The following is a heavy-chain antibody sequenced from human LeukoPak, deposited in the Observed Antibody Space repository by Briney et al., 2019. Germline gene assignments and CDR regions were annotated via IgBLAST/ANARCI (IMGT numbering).Heavy chain of an antibody. D-gene: IGHD2-2*01. Sequence: GGSLRLSCAASGFTFSSYGMTWVRQAPGRGLEWVSSIRPSGDNTYYGDSVKGRFTISRDNSKNTLYLQMNSLRAEDTAVYYCASDCSSTSCYAGDDAFDIWGQGTMVTVSS. CDR3: ASDCSSTSCYAGDDAFDI. J-gene: IGHJ3*02. CDR2: IRPSGDNT. CDR1: GFTFSSYG. V-gene: IGHV3-23*01.